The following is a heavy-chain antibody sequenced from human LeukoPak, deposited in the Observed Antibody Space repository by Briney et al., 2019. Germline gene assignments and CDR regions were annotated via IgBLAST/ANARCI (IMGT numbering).Heavy chain of an antibody. J-gene: IGHJ3*02. CDR3: ARGPRLDSSGWYYGAFDI. Sequence: ASVKVSCKASGYTFTGYYMHWVRQAPGQGLEWMGRINPNSGGTNYAQKFQGRVTMTRDTSISTAYMELSSLRSDDTAVYYCARGPRLDSSGWYYGAFDIWGQGTMVTVS. CDR2: INPNSGGT. V-gene: IGHV1-2*06. CDR1: GYTFTGYY. D-gene: IGHD6-19*01.